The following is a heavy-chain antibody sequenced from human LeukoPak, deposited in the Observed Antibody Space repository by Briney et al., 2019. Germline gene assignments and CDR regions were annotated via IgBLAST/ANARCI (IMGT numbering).Heavy chain of an antibody. Sequence: LTGGSLRLSCAASGFTFSSYSMNWVRQAPGKGLEWVSYISSSSSSIYYADSVKGRFTISRDNAKNSLYLQMNSLRAEDTAVYYCASLAAAGTDVFDYWGQGTLVTVSS. V-gene: IGHV3-48*04. CDR3: ASLAAAGTDVFDY. CDR2: ISSSSSSI. CDR1: GFTFSSYS. J-gene: IGHJ4*02. D-gene: IGHD6-13*01.